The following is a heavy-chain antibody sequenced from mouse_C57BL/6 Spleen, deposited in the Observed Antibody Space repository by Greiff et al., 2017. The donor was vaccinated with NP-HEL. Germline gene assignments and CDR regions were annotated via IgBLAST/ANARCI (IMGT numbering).Heavy chain of an antibody. J-gene: IGHJ4*01. Sequence: EVQRVESGGGLVKPGGSLKLSCAASGFTFSDYGMHWVRQAPEKGLEWVAYISSGSSTIYYADTVKGRFTISRDNAKNTLFLQMTSLRSEDTAMYYCARRGPPSSYYYAMDYWGQGTSVTVSS. V-gene: IGHV5-17*01. CDR3: ARRGPPSSYYYAMDY. CDR1: GFTFSDYG. CDR2: ISSGSSTI.